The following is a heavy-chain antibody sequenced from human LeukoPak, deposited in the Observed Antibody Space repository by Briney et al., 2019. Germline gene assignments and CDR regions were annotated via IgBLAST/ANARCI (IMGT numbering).Heavy chain of an antibody. CDR1: GFTFSDYY. J-gene: IGHJ6*02. Sequence: GGSLRLSCAASGFTFSDYYMSWIRQAPGKGLEWVSYISSSGSTIYYPDSVKGRFTISRDNAKNSLYLQMNSLRAEDTAVYYCARDQSSHYDILTGYLHYYYYGMDVWGQGTTVTVSS. CDR2: ISSSGSTI. CDR3: ARDQSSHYDILTGYLHYYYYGMDV. D-gene: IGHD3-9*01. V-gene: IGHV3-11*01.